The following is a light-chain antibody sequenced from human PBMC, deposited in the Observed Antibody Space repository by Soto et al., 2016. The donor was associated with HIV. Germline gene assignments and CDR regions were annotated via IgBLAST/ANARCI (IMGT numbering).Light chain of an antibody. CDR3: QQYNSYPRT. Sequence: DIRMTQSPSTLSASLGDRVTITCRASQSINKWLAWYQQKPGKAPNLLIYKASTSQSGVPSTFSGSGSGTEFTLIISSLQPDDFATYYCQQYNSYPRTFGQGTKVEIK. V-gene: IGKV1-5*03. CDR2: KAS. CDR1: QSINKW. J-gene: IGKJ1*01.